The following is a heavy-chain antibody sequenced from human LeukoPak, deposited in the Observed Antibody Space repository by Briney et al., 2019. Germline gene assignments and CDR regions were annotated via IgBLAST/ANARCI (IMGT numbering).Heavy chain of an antibody. CDR3: SRESGAFSPFGY. Sequence: PSETLSLTCTVSGVSFNNGGYYWTWIRQHPGKGLEWIGYIYHSGSTYYNPSLKSRLAMSVDTSKNQFSLRLDSVTAADTAVYYCSRESGAFSPFGYWGQGTLSPSPQ. J-gene: IGHJ4*02. D-gene: IGHD1-26*01. CDR2: IYHSGST. CDR1: GVSFNNGGYY. V-gene: IGHV4-31*03.